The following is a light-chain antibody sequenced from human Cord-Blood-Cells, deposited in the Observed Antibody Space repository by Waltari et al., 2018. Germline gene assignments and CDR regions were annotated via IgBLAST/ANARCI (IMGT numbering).Light chain of an antibody. J-gene: IGLJ2*01. Sequence: QSALTQPHSVSGSPGQSVTISCTGTSSDVGSYNRVSWYQQPPGTAPKLMIYEVSNRPSGVPDRFSGSKSGNTASLTISGLQAEDEADYYCSSYTSSSTVFGGGTKLTVL. CDR3: SSYTSSSTV. CDR1: SSDVGSYNR. V-gene: IGLV2-18*02. CDR2: EVS.